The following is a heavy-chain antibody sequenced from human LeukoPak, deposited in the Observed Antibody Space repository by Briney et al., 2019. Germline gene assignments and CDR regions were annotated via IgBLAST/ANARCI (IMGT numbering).Heavy chain of an antibody. CDR3: ARDRQWLAGGWFDP. Sequence: GASVKVSCKASGGTFSSYAISWVRQAPGQGLEWMGRIIPILGIANYAQKFQGRVTITADKSTSTAYMELRSLRSDDTAVYYCARDRQWLAGGWFDPWGQGTLVTVSS. CDR2: IIPILGIA. V-gene: IGHV1-69*04. J-gene: IGHJ5*02. D-gene: IGHD6-19*01. CDR1: GGTFSSYA.